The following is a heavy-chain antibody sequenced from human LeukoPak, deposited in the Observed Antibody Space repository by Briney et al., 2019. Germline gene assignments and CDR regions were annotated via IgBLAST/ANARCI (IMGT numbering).Heavy chain of an antibody. V-gene: IGHV1-18*01. CDR1: GDTFTSYG. CDR2: ISAYNGNT. CDR3: ARDLVSGGWYQVDY. J-gene: IGHJ4*02. Sequence: ASVKVSCKASGDTFTSYGISWVRQAPGQGLEWMGWISAYNGNTNYAQKLQGRVTMTTDTSTSTAYMELRSLRSGDTAVYYCARDLVSGGWYQVDYSGQGTLVTVSS. D-gene: IGHD6-19*01.